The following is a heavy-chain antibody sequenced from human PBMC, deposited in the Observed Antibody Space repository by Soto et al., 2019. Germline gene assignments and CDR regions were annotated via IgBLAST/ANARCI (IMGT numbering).Heavy chain of an antibody. Sequence: ESGGGLVKPGGSLRLSCAASGFTFSTYSMNWVRQAPGKGLEWVSSTSSSGTYIYYADSVKGRFTISRENAKNSLYLQMNGLRAEDMAVYYGARDARAAAGGYFDYWGQGTLVTVSS. CDR3: ARDARAAAGGYFDY. V-gene: IGHV3-21*01. D-gene: IGHD6-13*01. J-gene: IGHJ4*02. CDR1: GFTFSTYS. CDR2: TSSSGTYI.